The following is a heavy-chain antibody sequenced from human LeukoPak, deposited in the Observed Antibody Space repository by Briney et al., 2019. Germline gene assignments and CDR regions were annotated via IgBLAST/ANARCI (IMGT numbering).Heavy chain of an antibody. D-gene: IGHD3-16*01. Sequence: PSETLSLTCAVYGGSFSGYYWSWIRQPPGKGLEWIGEINHSGSTNYNPSLKSRVTISVDTSKNQFSLKLSSVTAADTAVYYCARAGGREVIGKNWFDPWGQGTLVTVSS. CDR3: ARAGGREVIGKNWFDP. CDR2: INHSGST. V-gene: IGHV4-34*01. CDR1: GGSFSGYY. J-gene: IGHJ5*02.